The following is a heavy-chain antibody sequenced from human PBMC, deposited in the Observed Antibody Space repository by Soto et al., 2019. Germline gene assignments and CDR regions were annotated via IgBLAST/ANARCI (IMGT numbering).Heavy chain of an antibody. D-gene: IGHD6-13*01. CDR3: AKDLAIAAAGTAEY. V-gene: IGHV3-23*01. CDR2: ISGSGGST. CDR1: GFTFSSYA. Sequence: PGGSLRLSCAASGFTFSSYAMSWVRQAPGKGLERVSAISGSGGSTYYADSVKGRFTISRDNSKNTLYLQMNSLRAEDTAVYYCAKDLAIAAAGTAEYWGQGTLVTVSS. J-gene: IGHJ4*02.